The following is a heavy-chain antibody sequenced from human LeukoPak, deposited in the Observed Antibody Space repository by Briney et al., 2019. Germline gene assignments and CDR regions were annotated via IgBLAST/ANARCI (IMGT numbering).Heavy chain of an antibody. J-gene: IGHJ4*02. CDR2: INHSGST. CDR3: AGAPYCSSTSCYRSFDY. D-gene: IGHD2-2*02. Sequence: PSETLSLTSAVYGGSFSGYYWSWIRQPPGKGLEWIGEINHSGSTNYNPSLKSRVTISVDTSKNQFSLKLSSVTAADTAVYYCAGAPYCSSTSCYRSFDYWGQGTLVTVSS. CDR1: GGSFSGYY. V-gene: IGHV4-34*01.